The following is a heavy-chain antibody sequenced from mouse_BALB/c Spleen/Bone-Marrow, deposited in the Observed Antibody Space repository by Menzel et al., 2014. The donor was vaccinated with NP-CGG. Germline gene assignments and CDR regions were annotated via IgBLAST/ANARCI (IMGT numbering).Heavy chain of an antibody. CDR3: ARSRLPHYYVMDY. D-gene: IGHD5-1*01. J-gene: IGHJ4*01. CDR1: YYSFTGYT. CDR2: INPYNGGT. V-gene: IGHV1-18*01. Sequence: VQLKESGPELVKPGASMKISCKASYYSFTGYTMNWVKQSHGKNLEWIGLINPYNGGTTYNQKFKGKATLTVDKSSSTADMELLSLTSEDSAVYYCARSRLPHYYVMDYWGQGTSVTVSS.